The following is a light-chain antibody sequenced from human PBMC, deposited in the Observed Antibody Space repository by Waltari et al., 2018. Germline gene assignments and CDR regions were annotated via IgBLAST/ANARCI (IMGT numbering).Light chain of an antibody. J-gene: IGKJ2*01. Sequence: DIVMTQSPDSLAVSLGERATIDCTSSQSVLYHSNNKNYLAWFQQKPGQPPKLLIYWASTRESGVPDRFTGGGSGTDFTLTISSLQAEDVAVYYCQQYYTPPHTFGQGTKLEIK. CDR1: QSVLYHSNNKNY. V-gene: IGKV4-1*01. CDR2: WAS. CDR3: QQYYTPPHT.